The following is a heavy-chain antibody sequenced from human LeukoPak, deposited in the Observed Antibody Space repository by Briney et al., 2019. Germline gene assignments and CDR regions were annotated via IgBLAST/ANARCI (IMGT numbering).Heavy chain of an antibody. J-gene: IGHJ4*02. D-gene: IGHD3-10*01. Sequence: GSLRLSCAASGFTFSSYAMSWVRQAPGKGLEWVSGISGSVVSTYYADSVKGRFTISRDNAKNSLYLQMNSLRAEDTAVYYCARGRGLPGPLDYWGQGTLVTVSS. CDR3: ARGRGLPGPLDY. V-gene: IGHV3-23*01. CDR2: ISGSVVST. CDR1: GFTFSSYA.